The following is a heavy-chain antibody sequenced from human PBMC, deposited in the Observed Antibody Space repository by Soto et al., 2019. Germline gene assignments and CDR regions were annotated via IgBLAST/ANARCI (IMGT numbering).Heavy chain of an antibody. D-gene: IGHD3-9*01. Sequence: KASETLSLTCAVYGGSFSGYYWSWIRQPPGKGLEWIGEINHSGSTNYNPSLKSRVTISVDTSKNQFSLKLSSVTAADTAVYYCARGGYYDILTGYIGGRHFDYWGQGTRVTVSS. CDR2: INHSGST. J-gene: IGHJ4*02. CDR1: GGSFSGYY. V-gene: IGHV4-34*01. CDR3: ARGGYYDILTGYIGGRHFDY.